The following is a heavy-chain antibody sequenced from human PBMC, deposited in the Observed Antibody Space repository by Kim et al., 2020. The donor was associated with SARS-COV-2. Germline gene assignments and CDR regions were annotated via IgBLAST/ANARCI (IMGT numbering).Heavy chain of an antibody. CDR3: ARHWAGGYSVYPLTEWFDP. CDR1: GGSISSSSYY. CDR2: IYYSGST. V-gene: IGHV4-39*01. Sequence: SETLSLTCTVSGGSISSSSYYWGWIRQPPGKGLEWIGSIYYSGSTYYNPSLKSRVTISVDTSKNQFSLKLSSVTAADTAVYYCARHWAGGYSVYPLTEWFDPSGQGALGTVSS. J-gene: IGHJ5*02. D-gene: IGHD5-12*01.